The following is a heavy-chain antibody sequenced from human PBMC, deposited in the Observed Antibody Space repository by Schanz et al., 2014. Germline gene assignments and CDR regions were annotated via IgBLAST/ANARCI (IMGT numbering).Heavy chain of an antibody. CDR2: IWNNGVTK. V-gene: IGHV3-33*01. J-gene: IGHJ4*02. CDR1: GFSLNTYG. D-gene: IGHD4-17*01. CDR3: ARPRYDYGEVDY. Sequence: QVQLLQFGGGVVQPGTSLILSCSVSGFSLNTYGIHWFRQPAGKGLEWVAIIWNNGVTKYYADSVRGRFTISRDRFQNTLYRRMSSLRAEDTAVDCCARPRYDYGEVDYWGQGTLVTVSS.